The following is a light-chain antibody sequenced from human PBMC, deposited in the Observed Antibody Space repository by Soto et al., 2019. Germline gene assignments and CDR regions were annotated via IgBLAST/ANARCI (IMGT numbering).Light chain of an antibody. V-gene: IGKV3-20*01. CDR1: QSVSNNY. J-gene: IGKJ4*01. CDR2: GAS. Sequence: EIVLTQSPGTLSLSPGERATLSCRASQSVSNNYLAWYQQKPGQAPRLLIYGASRRATGIPDRFSGSGSGTDFPLTISRREPEDVAVYSCQQYGSSPLTFGGGTKVEIK. CDR3: QQYGSSPLT.